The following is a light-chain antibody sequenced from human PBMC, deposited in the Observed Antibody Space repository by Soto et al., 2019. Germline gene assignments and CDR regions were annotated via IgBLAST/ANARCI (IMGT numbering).Light chain of an antibody. V-gene: IGKV1-12*01. Sequence: DIQLTQSPASVSAAVGDRINISCRASQPIKTWLAWYQQKPGKGPKLLIYTASTLETGVPSRFSGSGSGTDFTLTISSLQPEDAAIYSCQQGYNFPRAFGQGTRVEI. J-gene: IGKJ1*01. CDR2: TAS. CDR3: QQGYNFPRA. CDR1: QPIKTW.